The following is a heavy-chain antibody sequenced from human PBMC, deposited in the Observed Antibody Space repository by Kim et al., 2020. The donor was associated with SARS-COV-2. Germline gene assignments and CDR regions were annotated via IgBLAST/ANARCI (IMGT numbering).Heavy chain of an antibody. D-gene: IGHD3-10*01. J-gene: IGHJ6*02. CDR3: AGHGGGWFGGMGGMDV. Sequence: SLKMRVTISVETSKNQFSLKLSSVTAADTAVYYCAGHGGGWFGGMGGMDVWGQGTTVTVSS. V-gene: IGHV4-39*01.